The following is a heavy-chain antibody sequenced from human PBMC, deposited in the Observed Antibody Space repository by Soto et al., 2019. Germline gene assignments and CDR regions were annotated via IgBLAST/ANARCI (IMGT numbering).Heavy chain of an antibody. D-gene: IGHD6-19*01. CDR2: IWYDGSNK. V-gene: IGHV3-33*01. Sequence: PGGSLRLSCAASGFTFSSYGMHWVRQAPGKGLEWVAVIWYDGSNKYYADSVKGRFTISRDNSKNTLYLQMNSLRAEDTAVYYCARDPYPSSSGWTFDPWGQGTLVTVSS. CDR3: ARDPYPSSSGWTFDP. CDR1: GFTFSSYG. J-gene: IGHJ5*02.